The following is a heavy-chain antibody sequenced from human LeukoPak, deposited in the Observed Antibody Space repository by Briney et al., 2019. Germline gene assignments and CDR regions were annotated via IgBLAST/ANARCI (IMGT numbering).Heavy chain of an antibody. CDR1: GGTFSSYA. Sequence: GASVKISCKASGGTFSSYAISWVRQAPGQGLEWMGGIIPIFGTANYAQKFQGRVTITADESTSTAYMELSSLRSEDTAVYYCARDAGVTTGNYYYYGMDVWGQGTTVTVSS. D-gene: IGHD4-11*01. CDR3: ARDAGVTTGNYYYYGMDV. V-gene: IGHV1-69*13. J-gene: IGHJ6*02. CDR2: IIPIFGTA.